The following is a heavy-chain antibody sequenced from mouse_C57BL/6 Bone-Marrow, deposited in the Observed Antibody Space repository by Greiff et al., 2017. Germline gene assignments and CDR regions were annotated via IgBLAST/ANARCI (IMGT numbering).Heavy chain of an antibody. D-gene: IGHD3-3*01. J-gene: IGHJ2*01. CDR2: IDPEDGET. CDR1: GFNIKDYY. CDR3: ASRAY. Sequence: EVKLQESGAELVKPGASVKLSCTASGFNIKDYYMHWVKQRTEKGLEWIGRIDPEDGETKYGPKFQGKATITAYTSSNTAYLQLSSLTSEDTAFYYCASRAYWGQGTTLTFSS. V-gene: IGHV14-2*01.